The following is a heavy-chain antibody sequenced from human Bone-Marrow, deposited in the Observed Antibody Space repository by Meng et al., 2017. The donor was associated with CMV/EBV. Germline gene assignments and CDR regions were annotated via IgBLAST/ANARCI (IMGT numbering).Heavy chain of an antibody. D-gene: IGHD1-26*01. CDR1: GGTFNRYA. J-gene: IGHJ3*02. CDR2: IIPIFRTA. V-gene: IGHV1-69*05. Sequence: SVKVSCKASGGTFNRYAISWVRQAPGQGLEWMGGIIPIFRTANYAQKFQGRVTITTDDSTSTAYMDLSSLRSEDTAVYYCARQRDEIVGGYGAFDIWGQGTMVTGSS. CDR3: ARQRDEIVGGYGAFDI.